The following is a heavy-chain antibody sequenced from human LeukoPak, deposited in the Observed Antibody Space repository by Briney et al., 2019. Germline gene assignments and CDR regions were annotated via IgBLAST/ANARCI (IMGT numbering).Heavy chain of an antibody. CDR3: ARLSPLVPVPRAYYMDV. D-gene: IGHD6-6*01. CDR1: GGSISSYY. CDR2: IYYSGST. J-gene: IGHJ6*03. V-gene: IGHV4-59*01. Sequence: SETLSLTCTVSGGSISSYYWSWIRQPPGKGLEWIGYIYYSGSTNYNPSLKSRVTISVDTSKNQFSLKLSSVTAADTAVYYCARLSPLVPVPRAYYMDVWGKGTTATVSS.